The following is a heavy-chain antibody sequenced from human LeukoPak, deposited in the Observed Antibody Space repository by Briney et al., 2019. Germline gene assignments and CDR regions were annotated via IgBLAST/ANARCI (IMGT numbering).Heavy chain of an antibody. CDR3: AKEGAAPGVRTRFYYHFQSMDV. CDR2: IWYDGSNS. V-gene: IGHV3-33*06. CDR1: GFGFSGYA. Sequence: GGSLRLSCAASGFGFSGYAMHWVRQAPGRGLEWVALIWYDGSNSNYADSVKGRFTISRDNSKNTVHLQMSNLRADDTAVYYCAKEGAAPGVRTRFYYHFQSMDVWGKGTTVTVSS. D-gene: IGHD6-13*01. J-gene: IGHJ6*03.